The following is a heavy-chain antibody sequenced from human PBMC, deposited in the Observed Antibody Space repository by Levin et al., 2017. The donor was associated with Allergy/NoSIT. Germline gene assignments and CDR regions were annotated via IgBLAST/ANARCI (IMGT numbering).Heavy chain of an antibody. V-gene: IGHV3-66*01. CDR2: IYSGGFI. J-gene: IGHJ6*03. D-gene: IGHD3-10*01. Sequence: GESLKISCAASGFAVSGKHMSWVRQAPGKGLEWVSVIYSGGFIYYADSVKDRFTISRDNSKNTLYLDMNNLRAEDTAVYYCARGGSGTFVRVSYHTYMDGWGKGTTVTVSS. CDR3: ARGGSGTFVRVSYHTYMDG. CDR1: GFAVSGKH.